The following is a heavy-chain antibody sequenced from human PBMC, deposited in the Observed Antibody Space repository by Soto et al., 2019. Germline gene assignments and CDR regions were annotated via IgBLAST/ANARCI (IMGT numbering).Heavy chain of an antibody. Sequence: GESLKISCAASGFTFDDYTMHWVRQAPGKGLEWVSLISWDGGSTYYADSVKGRFTISRDNSKNSLYLQMNSLRTEDTALYYCAKDLIAAAGTRYYYGMDVWGQGTTVTVSS. CDR1: GFTFDDYT. CDR3: AKDLIAAAGTRYYYGMDV. D-gene: IGHD6-13*01. V-gene: IGHV3-43*01. CDR2: ISWDGGST. J-gene: IGHJ6*02.